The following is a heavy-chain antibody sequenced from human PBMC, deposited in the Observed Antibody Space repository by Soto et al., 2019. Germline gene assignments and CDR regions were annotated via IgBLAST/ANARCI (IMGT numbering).Heavy chain of an antibody. CDR1: GFTFTDYA. J-gene: IGHJ4*02. Sequence: EVQLLESGGGLVQPGGSLRLSCAASGFTFTDYALSWVRQAPGKGLEWVATISGIGGSTYLADSVKGRLSISRDNSKNAVSLLMNGLRAEDTAVYFCARGSSGYSSSWYYFDYWGRGTLVTVSS. V-gene: IGHV3-23*01. CDR3: ARGSSGYSSSWYYFDY. CDR2: ISGIGGST. D-gene: IGHD6-13*01.